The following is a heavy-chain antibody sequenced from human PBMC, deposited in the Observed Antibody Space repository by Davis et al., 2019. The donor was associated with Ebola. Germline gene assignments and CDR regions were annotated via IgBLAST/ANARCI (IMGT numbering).Heavy chain of an antibody. CDR2: INAGNGNT. V-gene: IGHV1-3*01. J-gene: IGHJ4*02. CDR1: GYTFTTFG. D-gene: IGHD6-6*01. Sequence: AASVKVSCKASGYTFTTFGISWVRQAPGQGLEWMGWINAGNGNTKYSQKFQGRVTITRDTSASTAYMELSSLRSEDTAVYYCARDHYRASGSSGLLDYWGQGTLVTVSS. CDR3: ARDHYRASGSSGLLDY.